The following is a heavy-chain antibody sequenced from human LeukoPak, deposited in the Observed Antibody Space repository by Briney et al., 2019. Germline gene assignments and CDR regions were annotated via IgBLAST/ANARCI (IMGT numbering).Heavy chain of an antibody. Sequence: GGSLRLSCAASGFTFSSHWMTWVRQALGKGLEWVATIKQDGNEKHYVDSVKGRFTISRDNAKNSLYLQMNSLRAEDTAVYYCARSLYGSGSYDKGDGYFDYWGQGTLVTVSS. D-gene: IGHD3-10*01. CDR2: IKQDGNEK. CDR3: ARSLYGSGSYDKGDGYFDY. V-gene: IGHV3-7*01. J-gene: IGHJ4*02. CDR1: GFTFSSHW.